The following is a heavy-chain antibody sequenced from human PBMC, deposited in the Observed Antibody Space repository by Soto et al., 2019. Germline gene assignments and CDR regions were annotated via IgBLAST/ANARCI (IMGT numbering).Heavy chain of an antibody. D-gene: IGHD2-21*02. CDR2: INAGNGDT. V-gene: IGHV1-3*01. CDR3: VRDVNSSIDCCGEGNQITVDS. CDR1: GYTFTAYA. Sequence: ASVKVSCKASGYTFTAYALHWVRQAPGHRLEWMGWINAGNGDTKYSQKFQDRVTINRDTSASTVYMEMSSLRSEDTTVYYCVRDVNSSIDCCGEGNQITVDS. J-gene: IGHJ5*01.